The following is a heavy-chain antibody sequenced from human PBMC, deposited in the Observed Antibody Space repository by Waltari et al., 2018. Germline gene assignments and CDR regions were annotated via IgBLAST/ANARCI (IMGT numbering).Heavy chain of an antibody. V-gene: IGHV3-23*01. CDR1: GFTFSSYA. D-gene: IGHD3-10*01. CDR3: AKESAITMVRGVPEDAFDI. Sequence: EVQLLESGGGLVQPGGSLRLSCAASGFTFSSYAMSWVRQAPGKGLEWVSAISGSGGSTYYADSVKGRFTISRDNSKNTLYLQMNSLRAEDTAVYYCAKESAITMVRGVPEDAFDIWGQGTMVTVSS. CDR2: ISGSGGST. J-gene: IGHJ3*02.